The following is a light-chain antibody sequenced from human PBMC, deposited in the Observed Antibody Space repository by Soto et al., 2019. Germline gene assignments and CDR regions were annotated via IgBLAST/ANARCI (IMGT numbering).Light chain of an antibody. V-gene: IGKV1-33*01. CDR3: QQYDNHPFT. J-gene: IGKJ3*01. CDR2: DAS. CDR1: QDISNY. Sequence: DFQMTQSPSSLSASVGDTVTLTCQASQDISNYLSWYQQKPGKAPKLLIYDASNLETGVPSRFSGSGSGTDFTLTISSLQPEEMATYYCQQYDNHPFTVGSGTKVDIK.